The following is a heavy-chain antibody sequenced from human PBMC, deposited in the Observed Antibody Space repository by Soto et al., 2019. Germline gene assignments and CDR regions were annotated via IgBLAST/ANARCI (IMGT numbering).Heavy chain of an antibody. CDR1: GFTFSSYW. D-gene: IGHD2-15*01. V-gene: IGHV3-74*01. Sequence: EVQLVESGGGLVQPGGSLRLSCAASGFTFSSYWMHWVRQAPGKGLVWVSRINSDGSSTSYADSVKGRFTISRDNAKNTLYLQMNRLSAEDTAVYYCARVQRYCSGGSCYSAWRGVYDYWGQGTLVTDSS. CDR3: ARVQRYCSGGSCYSAWRGVYDY. CDR2: INSDGSST. J-gene: IGHJ4*02.